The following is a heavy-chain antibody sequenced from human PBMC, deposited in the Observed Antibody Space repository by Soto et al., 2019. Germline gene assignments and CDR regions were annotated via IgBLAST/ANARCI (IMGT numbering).Heavy chain of an antibody. CDR2: TYYTGNT. Sequence: KASETLSLTCTVSGASITRGGYYWTWVRQLPGRGLEWIGYTYYTGNTNYNPSLKSRLAISVDTSKKQFSLRLSSVTAADSALYYCVRDTTRIRGMDVWGPGTKVTVYS. CDR1: GASITRGGYY. V-gene: IGHV4-31*03. D-gene: IGHD1-26*01. J-gene: IGHJ6*02. CDR3: VRDTTRIRGMDV.